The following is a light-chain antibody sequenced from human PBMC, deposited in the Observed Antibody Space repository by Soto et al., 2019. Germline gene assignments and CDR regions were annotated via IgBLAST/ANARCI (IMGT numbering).Light chain of an antibody. CDR3: SSYTSSSSRV. V-gene: IGLV2-14*01. CDR2: DVS. J-gene: IGLJ1*01. CDR1: SSDVGSYDY. Sequence: SALTQPASGSGSPGQSITISCTCTSSDVGSYDYVSWYQEPPGKVPKLMISDVSNRPSGVSNRFSGSRSGNTASLTISGLQAEDEADDYCSSYTSSSSRVFGAGTKVTVL.